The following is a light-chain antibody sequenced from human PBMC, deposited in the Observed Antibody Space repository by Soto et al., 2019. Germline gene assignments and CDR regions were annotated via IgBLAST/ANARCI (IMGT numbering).Light chain of an antibody. CDR1: QSVRSN. Sequence: EIVMTQSPATLSVSPGERATLSCRASQSVRSNLAWYQQKPGQAPRLLIYGASTRATGIPASFSGSGSRTEFTLTISSLQSEEFAVYYCQHYNNWPWSFGQGTKVEIK. CDR2: GAS. CDR3: QHYNNWPWS. V-gene: IGKV3-15*01. J-gene: IGKJ1*01.